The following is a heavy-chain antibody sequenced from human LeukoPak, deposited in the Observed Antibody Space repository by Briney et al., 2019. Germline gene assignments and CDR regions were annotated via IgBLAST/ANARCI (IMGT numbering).Heavy chain of an antibody. CDR2: IYTSGST. CDR1: GGSISSYY. D-gene: IGHD1-26*01. Sequence: SETLSLTCTVSGGSISSYYWSWIRQPAGKGLEWIGRIYTSGSTNYNPSLKSRVTISVDTSKNQFSLKLSSVTAADTAVYYCARVVGATKSPDDAFDIWGQGTMVTVSS. CDR3: ARVVGATKSPDDAFDI. J-gene: IGHJ3*02. V-gene: IGHV4-4*07.